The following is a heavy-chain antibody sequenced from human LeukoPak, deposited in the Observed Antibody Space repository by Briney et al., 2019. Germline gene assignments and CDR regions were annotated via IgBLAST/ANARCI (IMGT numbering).Heavy chain of an antibody. J-gene: IGHJ4*02. CDR3: ARDRGGYTYSHDY. V-gene: IGHV4-4*02. CDR1: GGSVSRNW. D-gene: IGHD5-18*01. Sequence: SETLSLTCAVSGGSVSRNWWSWVRQPPGKGLEWIGEIHHSGGTNYNPSLKSRVTMSLDKSNNQFSLKLSSVTAADTAVYYCARDRGGYTYSHDYWGQGTLVTVSS. CDR2: IHHSGGT.